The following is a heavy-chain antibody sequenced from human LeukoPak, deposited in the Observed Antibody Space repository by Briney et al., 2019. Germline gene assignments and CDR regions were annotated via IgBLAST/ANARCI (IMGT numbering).Heavy chain of an antibody. V-gene: IGHV3-21*01. CDR3: ARGPSWRAAIQIWFDP. CDR1: GFTFSSYS. Sequence: PGGSLRLSCAASGFTFSSYSMNRVRQAPGKGLEWVSSISSSSSKIYYADSVKGRFTISRDNANTSLYLQMNSLRAEDTAVYYCARGPSWRAAIQIWFDPWGQGTLVTVSS. D-gene: IGHD2-2*02. CDR2: ISSSSSKI. J-gene: IGHJ5*02.